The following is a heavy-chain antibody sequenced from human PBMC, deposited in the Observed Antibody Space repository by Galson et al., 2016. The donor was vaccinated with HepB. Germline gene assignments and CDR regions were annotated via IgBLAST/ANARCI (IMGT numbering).Heavy chain of an antibody. CDR3: ARHGRGCSGGSCYRIDY. D-gene: IGHD2-15*01. CDR1: GYRFASYW. J-gene: IGHJ4*02. V-gene: IGHV5-51*01. Sequence: QSGAEVKKPGESLKISCKGSGYRFASYWIGWARQMPGKGLEWMGFIYPGDSDTRYSPSFQGQVTISVDESITTAYLQWSSLTASDTAMYYCARHGRGCSGGSCYRIDYWGQGSLVAVSS. CDR2: IYPGDSDT.